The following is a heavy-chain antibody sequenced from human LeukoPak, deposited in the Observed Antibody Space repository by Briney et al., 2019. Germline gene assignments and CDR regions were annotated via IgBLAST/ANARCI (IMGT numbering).Heavy chain of an antibody. V-gene: IGHV3-48*04. CDR2: ISSSSSTI. CDR3: ARGSYYYDSSGYYPLEFDY. CDR1: GFTFSSYS. D-gene: IGHD3-22*01. J-gene: IGHJ4*02. Sequence: GGSLRLSCAASGFTFSSYSMNWVRQAPGKGLEWVSYISSSSSTIYYADSVKGRFTVSRDNAKNSLYLQMNSLRAEDTAVYYCARGSYYYDSSGYYPLEFDYWGQGTLVTVSS.